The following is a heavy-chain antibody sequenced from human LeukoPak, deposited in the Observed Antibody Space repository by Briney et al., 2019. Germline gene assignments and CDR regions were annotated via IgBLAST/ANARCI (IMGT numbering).Heavy chain of an antibody. J-gene: IGHJ4*02. D-gene: IGHD4-17*01. V-gene: IGHV3-23*01. CDR1: EFDFSSYA. CDR2: ISISGSKT. CDR3: ANEIRPNDY. Sequence: GGSLRLSCAASEFDFSSYAMTWVRQAPGKGLEWVSAISISGSKTYYADSVKGRFTISRDNSKNTLYLQMNSLRAEDTAVYYCANEIRPNDYWGQGTQVTVSS.